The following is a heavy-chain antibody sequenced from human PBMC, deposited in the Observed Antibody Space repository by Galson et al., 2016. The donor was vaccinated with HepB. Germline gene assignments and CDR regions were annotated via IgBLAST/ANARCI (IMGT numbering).Heavy chain of an antibody. CDR1: GYTFTING. J-gene: IGHJ4*02. D-gene: IGHD5-12*01. V-gene: IGHV1-18*04. Sequence: SVKVSCKASGYTFTINGISWVRQAPGEGLEWMGWISAYSGNTIYAQQFQGRVTMTKDTSTSTAYIELRSLRSDDTAVYYCARDSDYTFDNWGQGTLVTVSS. CDR2: ISAYSGNT. CDR3: ARDSDYTFDN.